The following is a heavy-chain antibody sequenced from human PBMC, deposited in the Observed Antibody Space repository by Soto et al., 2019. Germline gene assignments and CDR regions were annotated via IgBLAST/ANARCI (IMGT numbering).Heavy chain of an antibody. J-gene: IGHJ4*02. CDR1: GYTFTNYG. CDR3: AREGQLGY. V-gene: IGHV1-18*01. Sequence: QVQLVQSGAEVKKPGASVKVSCKASGYTFTNYGFSWVRQAPGQGLELMGWISGYNGNTNYAERLQGRVTMTTDTSTSTAYMELKSLRYDHTVVYYCAREGQLGYWGQGTPVTVSS. D-gene: IGHD6-6*01. CDR2: ISGYNGNT.